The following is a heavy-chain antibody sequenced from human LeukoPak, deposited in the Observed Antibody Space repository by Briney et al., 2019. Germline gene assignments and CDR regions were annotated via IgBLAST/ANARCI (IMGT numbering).Heavy chain of an antibody. CDR2: MNPNSGNT. J-gene: IGHJ3*02. CDR3: ARGGASHYDSSGYSSSGAFYI. D-gene: IGHD3-22*01. Sequence: ASVKVSCKASGYTFTSYDINWVRQATGQGLEWMGWMNPNSGNTGYAQKFQGRVTITRNTSISTAYMELSSLRSEDTAVYYCARGGASHYDSSGYSSSGAFYIWGQGTMVTVSS. CDR1: GYTFTSYD. V-gene: IGHV1-8*03.